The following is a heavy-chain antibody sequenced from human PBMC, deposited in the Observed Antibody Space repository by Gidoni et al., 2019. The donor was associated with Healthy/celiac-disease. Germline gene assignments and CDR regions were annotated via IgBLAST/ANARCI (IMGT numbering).Heavy chain of an antibody. CDR3: ARDRVVVQFHYGMDV. V-gene: IGHV4-31*03. Sequence: QVQLQESGPGLVKPSQTLSLTCTVSGGSISSGGYSWSWIRQHPGKGLEWIGYIYYRGSTYYNPSLKSRVTISVDTSKNQFSLKLSSVTAADTAVYYCARDRVVVQFHYGMDVWGQGTTVTVSS. CDR1: GGSISSGGYS. D-gene: IGHD2-15*01. CDR2: IYYRGST. J-gene: IGHJ6*02.